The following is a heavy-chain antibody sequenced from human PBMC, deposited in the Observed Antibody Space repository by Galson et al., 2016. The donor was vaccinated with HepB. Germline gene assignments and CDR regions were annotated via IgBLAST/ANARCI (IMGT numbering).Heavy chain of an antibody. D-gene: IGHD1-1*01. Sequence: SLRLSCAASEFTFSTYTMNWVRQAPGKGLEWVAHISGSSNTIYYADSVKGRFTISRDNARMSLYLQMNSLRDEDTAGYYCARVKEPSSGNWNVGPNFRRPKGAALHPWCQGTQVTVSS. V-gene: IGHV3-48*02. J-gene: IGHJ5*02. CDR3: ARVKEPSSGNWNVGPNFRRPKGAALHP. CDR2: ISGSSNTI. CDR1: EFTFSTYT.